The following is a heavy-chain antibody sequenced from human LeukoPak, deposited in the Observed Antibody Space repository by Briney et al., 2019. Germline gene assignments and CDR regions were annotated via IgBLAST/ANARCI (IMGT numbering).Heavy chain of an antibody. CDR1: GFTFSSYA. Sequence: GGSLRLSCAASGFTFSSYAMHWVRQDPGKGLEWVAVISYDGSNKYYADSVKGRFTISRDNSKNTLYLQMNSLRAEDTAVYYCPRDLLPAAGEYYFDYWGQGTLVTVSS. V-gene: IGHV3-30*04. CDR2: ISYDGSNK. CDR3: PRDLLPAAGEYYFDY. J-gene: IGHJ4*02. D-gene: IGHD6-13*01.